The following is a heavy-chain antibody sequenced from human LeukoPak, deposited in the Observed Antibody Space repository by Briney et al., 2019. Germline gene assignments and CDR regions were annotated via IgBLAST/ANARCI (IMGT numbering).Heavy chain of an antibody. V-gene: IGHV3-23*01. J-gene: IGHJ4*02. CDR1: GFTFSSYG. Sequence: GGSLRLSCAASGFTFSSYGMSWVRQAPGKGLEWVSAISASGGSTYYADSVKGRFTISRDNSKNTLYLQMNSLTAEDTAIYCCAKRSDYGGNWNYLDYWGQGTPVTVSS. CDR2: ISASGGST. D-gene: IGHD4-23*01. CDR3: AKRSDYGGNWNYLDY.